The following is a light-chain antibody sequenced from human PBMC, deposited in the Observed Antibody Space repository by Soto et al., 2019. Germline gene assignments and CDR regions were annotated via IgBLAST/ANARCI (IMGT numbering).Light chain of an antibody. CDR2: AAT. CDR3: QQSYITPWT. J-gene: IGKJ1*01. CDR1: QRINNY. V-gene: IGKV1-39*01. Sequence: DTQMTQSPSPLSASVGDRVNITCRASQRINNYLNWYQFKPGKAPNLVIYAATNLQSGVPSRFSGSASGTDFTLTINSLQPEDFASYYCQQSYITPWTFGQGTKVDIK.